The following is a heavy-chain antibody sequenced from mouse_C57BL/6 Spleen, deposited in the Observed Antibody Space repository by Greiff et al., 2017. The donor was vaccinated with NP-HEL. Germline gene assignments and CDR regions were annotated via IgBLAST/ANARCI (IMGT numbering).Heavy chain of an antibody. J-gene: IGHJ4*01. CDR1: GYTFTSYW. CDR2: IDPPDSYT. V-gene: IGHV1-59*01. Sequence: QVQLQPGAELVRPGTSVKLSCKASGYTFTSYWMHLVKQRPGQGLEWIGVIDPPDSYTNYNQKFKGKATLTVDTSSSTAYMQLSSLTSEDSAVYYCARGYYGSSYYAMDYWGQGTSVTVSS. D-gene: IGHD1-1*01. CDR3: ARGYYGSSYYAMDY.